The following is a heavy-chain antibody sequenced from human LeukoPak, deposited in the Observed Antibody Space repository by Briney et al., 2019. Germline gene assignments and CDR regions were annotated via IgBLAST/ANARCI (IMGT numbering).Heavy chain of an antibody. Sequence: GGSLRLSCAASGFTFSSYWMSWVRQAPGKGLEWVANIKQDGSEKYYVDSVKGRFTISRDNAKNSLYLQMNSLRAEDTAVYYCAREADTVVPEAFDIWGQGTMVTVSS. CDR2: IKQDGSEK. J-gene: IGHJ3*02. D-gene: IGHD4-23*01. CDR3: AREADTVVPEAFDI. CDR1: GFTFSSYW. V-gene: IGHV3-7*01.